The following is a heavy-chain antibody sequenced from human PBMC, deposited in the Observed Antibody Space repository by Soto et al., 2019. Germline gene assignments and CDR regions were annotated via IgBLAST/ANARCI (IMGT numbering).Heavy chain of an antibody. Sequence: QEQLVQSGAEIKRPGDSVKVSCRASGYTFSDYYILWVRQAPGQGLEWLAWIKPSSGGTNYEEKFQDRVTVTSDTAISTTFLELSSLRSDDTAVYYCAKSRSQWLSSLHSWGQGTLITVSS. V-gene: IGHV1-2*02. CDR3: AKSRSQWLSSLHS. D-gene: IGHD6-19*01. CDR2: IKPSSGGT. J-gene: IGHJ4*02. CDR1: GYTFSDYY.